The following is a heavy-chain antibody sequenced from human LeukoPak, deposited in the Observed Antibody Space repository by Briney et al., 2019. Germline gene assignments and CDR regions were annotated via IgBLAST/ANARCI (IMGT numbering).Heavy chain of an antibody. J-gene: IGHJ4*02. Sequence: AASVKVSCKASGYTFTSYGISWVRQAPGQGLEWMGWISAYSLNTNYAQNFQGRVTMTTDTSTSTAYMELRSLRSDDTAVFYCARDRAYGILPGYYGTQSEMYYFDSWGQGTLVTVSS. CDR3: ARDRAYGILPGYYGTQSEMYYFDS. CDR2: ISAYSLNT. D-gene: IGHD3-9*01. CDR1: GYTFTSYG. V-gene: IGHV1-18*01.